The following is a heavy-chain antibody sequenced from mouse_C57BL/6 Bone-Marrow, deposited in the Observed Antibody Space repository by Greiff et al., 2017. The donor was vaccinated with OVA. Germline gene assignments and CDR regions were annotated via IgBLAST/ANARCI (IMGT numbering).Heavy chain of an antibody. D-gene: IGHD2-3*01. J-gene: IGHJ2*01. Sequence: VQLQQSGAELVRPGASVKLSCTASGFNIKDDYMHWVKQRPEQGLEWIGWIDPENGDTEYASKFQGKATITADTSSNTAYLQLSSLTSEDTAVYYCITWGYYCLYYFDYWGQGTTLTVSS. CDR2: IDPENGDT. CDR1: GFNIKDDY. V-gene: IGHV14-4*01. CDR3: ITWGYYCLYYFDY.